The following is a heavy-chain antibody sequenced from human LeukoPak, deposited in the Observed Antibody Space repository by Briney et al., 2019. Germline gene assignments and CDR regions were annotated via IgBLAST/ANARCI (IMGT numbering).Heavy chain of an antibody. CDR3: ARQVGVWGSYRTFDY. D-gene: IGHD3-16*02. J-gene: IGHJ4*02. Sequence: SVKVSCKASGYTFTGYYLHWVRQAPGQGLEWMGGIIPIFGTANYAQKFQGRVTITADESTSTAYMELSSLRSEDTAVYYCARQVGVWGSYRTFDYWGQGTLVTVSS. V-gene: IGHV1-69*13. CDR1: GYTFTGYY. CDR2: IIPIFGTA.